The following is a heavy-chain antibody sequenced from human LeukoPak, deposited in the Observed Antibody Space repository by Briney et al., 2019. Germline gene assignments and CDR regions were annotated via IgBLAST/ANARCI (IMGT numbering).Heavy chain of an antibody. V-gene: IGHV1-18*01. CDR1: GYTFTSYG. D-gene: IGHD6-13*01. CDR2: ISAYNGNT. CDR3: ARVIAAAGYFDY. Sequence: ASVKVSRKASGYTFTSYGISWVRQAPGQGLEWMGWISAYNGNTNYAQKLQGRVTMTTDTSTSTAYMELRSLRSDDTAVYYCARVIAAAGYFDYWGQGTLVTVSS. J-gene: IGHJ4*02.